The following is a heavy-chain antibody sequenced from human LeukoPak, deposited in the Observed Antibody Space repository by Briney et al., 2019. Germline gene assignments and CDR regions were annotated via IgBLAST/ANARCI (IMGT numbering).Heavy chain of an antibody. CDR1: GLTFSTYA. V-gene: IGHV3-64*01. J-gene: IGHJ4*02. CDR3: ARSEDYYDSSGYVNMYDY. D-gene: IGHD3-22*01. CDR2: ISSNGGST. Sequence: GGSLRLSCAASGLTFSTYAMHWVRQAPGKGLEYVSAISSNGGSTYYASSVRGRFTISRDNSKNTLYLQMGSLRAEDMAVYYCARSEDYYDSSGYVNMYDYWGQGTLVTVSS.